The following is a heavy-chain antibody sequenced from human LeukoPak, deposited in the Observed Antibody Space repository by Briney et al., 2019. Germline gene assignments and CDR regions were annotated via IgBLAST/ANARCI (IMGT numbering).Heavy chain of an antibody. CDR3: ATAGGAGSWFYPD. Sequence: ASVKVSCKVSGYTLTELSMHWVGRAPGKRLEWMGGFDPEDGETIYAQKFQGRVTMTEDTSTDTAYMELSSLRSEDTAVYYCATAGGAGSWFYPDWGQGTLVTVSS. CDR1: GYTLTELS. J-gene: IGHJ4*02. D-gene: IGHD6-13*01. CDR2: FDPEDGET. V-gene: IGHV1-24*01.